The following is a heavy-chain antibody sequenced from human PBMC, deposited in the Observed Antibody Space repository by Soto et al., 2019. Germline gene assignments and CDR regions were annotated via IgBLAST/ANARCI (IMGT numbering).Heavy chain of an antibody. V-gene: IGHV1-18*01. Sequence: QVQLVQSGAGVKKPGASVKVSCKSSGYTFTSYGLSWVRQAPGQGLEWMGCISAYNGNTNYAQKLQGRVTMTTDPSTSTAYMELRSLRSDDTSVEYCARANTQWELLRDYWGQGTLVTVSS. CDR3: ARANTQWELLRDY. CDR1: GYTFTSYG. J-gene: IGHJ4*02. D-gene: IGHD1-26*01. CDR2: ISAYNGNT.